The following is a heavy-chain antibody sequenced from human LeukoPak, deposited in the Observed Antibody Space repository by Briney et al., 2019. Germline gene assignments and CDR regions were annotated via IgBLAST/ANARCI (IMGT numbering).Heavy chain of an antibody. CDR2: INPNSGGT. Sequence: ASVKVSCKASGYTFTGYYMHWVRQAPGQGLEWMGWINPNSGGTNYAQKFQGRVTMTRDTSISTAYMELSRLRSDDTAVYYCARGSVVAARYYYMDVWGKGTTVTVSS. D-gene: IGHD2-15*01. J-gene: IGHJ6*03. CDR3: ARGSVVAARYYYMDV. CDR1: GYTFTGYY. V-gene: IGHV1-2*02.